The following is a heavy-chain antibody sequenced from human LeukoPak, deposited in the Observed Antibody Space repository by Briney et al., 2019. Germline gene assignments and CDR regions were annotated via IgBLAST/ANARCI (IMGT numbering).Heavy chain of an antibody. J-gene: IGHJ4*02. CDR3: ARARHPYCGGDCYYDY. Sequence: SETLSLTCTVSGYSISSGYYWGWIRQPPGQGLEWIGSIYHSGSTYYNPSLKSRVTISVDTSKNQFSLKLSSVTAADTAVYYCARARHPYCGGDCYYDYWGQGTLVTVSS. V-gene: IGHV4-38-2*02. D-gene: IGHD2-21*01. CDR1: GYSISSGYY. CDR2: IYHSGST.